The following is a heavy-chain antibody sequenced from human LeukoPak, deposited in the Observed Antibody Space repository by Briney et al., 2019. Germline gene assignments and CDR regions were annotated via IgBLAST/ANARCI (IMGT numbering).Heavy chain of an antibody. D-gene: IGHD5-12*01. CDR3: ARGGVATTNYYYGMDV. Sequence: ASVKVSCKASGCTFTSYYMHWVRQAPGQGLEWMGIINPSGGSTSYAQKFQGRVTMTRDTSTSTVYMELSSLRSEDTAVYYCARGGVATTNYYYGMDVWGQGTTVTVSS. V-gene: IGHV1-46*01. J-gene: IGHJ6*02. CDR2: INPSGGST. CDR1: GCTFTSYY.